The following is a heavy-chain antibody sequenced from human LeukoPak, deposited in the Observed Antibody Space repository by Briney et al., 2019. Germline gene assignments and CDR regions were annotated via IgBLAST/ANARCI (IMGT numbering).Heavy chain of an antibody. CDR2: TSGSGGST. CDR3: AKVGDFSGSFYYFDY. CDR1: GFTFSSYA. J-gene: IGHJ4*02. Sequence: GASLRLSCAASGFTFSSYAMSWVCQAPGKGLEWVSATSGSGGSTYYADSVKGRFTISRDNSKNTLYLQMNSLRAEDTAVYYCAKVGDFSGSFYYFDYWGQGTLVTVSS. D-gene: IGHD1-26*01. V-gene: IGHV3-23*01.